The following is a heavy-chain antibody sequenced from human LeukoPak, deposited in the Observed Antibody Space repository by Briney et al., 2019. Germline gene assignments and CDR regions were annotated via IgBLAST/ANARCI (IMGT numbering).Heavy chain of an antibody. Sequence: GGSLTLSCAASGFTFSSYSINWVRQAPGKGLEWVSSISSSSRDINYADSVRGRFTISRDDAKNSLYLQMNGLRAEDTAVYYCARAFDTPMAESSHYWGQGTLVTVSS. CDR1: GFTFSSYS. CDR2: ISSSSRDI. J-gene: IGHJ4*02. D-gene: IGHD5-18*01. CDR3: ARAFDTPMAESSHY. V-gene: IGHV3-21*01.